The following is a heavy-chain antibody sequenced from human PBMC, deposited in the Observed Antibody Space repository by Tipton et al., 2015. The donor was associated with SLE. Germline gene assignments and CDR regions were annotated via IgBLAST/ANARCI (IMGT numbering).Heavy chain of an antibody. CDR2: INHSGST. J-gene: IGHJ4*02. V-gene: IGHV4-34*01. D-gene: IGHD6-6*01. Sequence: TLSLTCAVNGGSFSGYYWSWIRQPPGKGLEWIGEINHSGSTNYNPSLKSRVTISVDTSKNQFSLKLSTVTAADTAVYYCARGLSSSSHFWYWGQGTLVTVSS. CDR1: GGSFSGYY. CDR3: ARGLSSSSHFWY.